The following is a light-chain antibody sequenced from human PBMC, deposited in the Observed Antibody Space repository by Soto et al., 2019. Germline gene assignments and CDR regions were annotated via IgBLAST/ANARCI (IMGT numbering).Light chain of an antibody. Sequence: QSVLTQPPSVSGAPGQRVTISCTGNSSNIGAGYDVHWYQQLPGTAPKLLIYGNSNRPSGVPDRFSGSKSGTSASLAITGLQAEDEADYYCQSYDSSLSGWVFGRGTKLTVL. J-gene: IGLJ3*02. CDR2: GNS. V-gene: IGLV1-40*01. CDR1: SSNIGAGYD. CDR3: QSYDSSLSGWV.